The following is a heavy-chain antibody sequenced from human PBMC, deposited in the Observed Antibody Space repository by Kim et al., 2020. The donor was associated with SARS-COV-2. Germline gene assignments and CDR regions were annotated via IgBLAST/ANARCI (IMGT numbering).Heavy chain of an antibody. CDR3: ARGAGVTTDGYFDS. J-gene: IGHJ4*02. V-gene: IGHV3-30*02. CDR1: GFTFSNYG. Sequence: GGSLRLSCAPSGFTFSNYGMTWVRQAPGKGLEWVATIRYDGTKSYYADSVKGRFTISRDNSKNNLYLQMNSLPAEDTAVYYCARGAGVTTDGYFDSWGQG. CDR2: IRYDGTKS. D-gene: IGHD1-26*01.